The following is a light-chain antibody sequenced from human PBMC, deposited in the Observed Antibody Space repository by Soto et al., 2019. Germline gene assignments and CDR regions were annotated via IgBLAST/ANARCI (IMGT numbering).Light chain of an antibody. V-gene: IGKV3D-15*01. Sequence: EVVLTQSPDTLSLSPGERDTLYCRASENVRTFVDWYQQKPGQAPRLLIYGASNRATGIPARFSGSGSGTEFTLTISSLQSVDFAVYYCQQYNNWPRTFGQGTKGDIK. J-gene: IGKJ1*01. CDR2: GAS. CDR3: QQYNNWPRT. CDR1: ENVRTF.